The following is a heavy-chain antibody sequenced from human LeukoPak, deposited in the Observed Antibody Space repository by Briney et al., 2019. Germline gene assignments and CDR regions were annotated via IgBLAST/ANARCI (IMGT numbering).Heavy chain of an antibody. V-gene: IGHV4-61*01. Sequence: PSETLSLTCTVSGDSVSRSSYYWTWIRQPPGKGLEWIGYIYYIGSTNYYPSLRSRLTMSVDTSKNQFSLRLSSVIAADTAVYYCARYYDSTGSFDYWGQGTLVTVSS. CDR1: GDSVSRSSYY. CDR2: IYYIGST. J-gene: IGHJ4*02. CDR3: ARYYDSTGSFDY. D-gene: IGHD3-22*01.